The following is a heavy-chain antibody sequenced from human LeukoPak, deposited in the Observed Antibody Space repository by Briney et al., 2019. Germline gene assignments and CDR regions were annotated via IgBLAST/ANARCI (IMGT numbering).Heavy chain of an antibody. CDR2: ISAYNGNT. V-gene: IGHV1-18*04. D-gene: IGHD6-19*01. CDR3: ARDRSSGVYYYYGMDV. CDR1: GYTFTDYY. J-gene: IGHJ6*02. Sequence: ASVKVSCKASGYTFTDYYMHWVRQAPGQGLEWMGWISAYNGNTNYAQKLQGRVTMTTDTSTSTAYMELRSLRSDDTAVYYCARDRSSGVYYYYGMDVWGQGTTVTVSS.